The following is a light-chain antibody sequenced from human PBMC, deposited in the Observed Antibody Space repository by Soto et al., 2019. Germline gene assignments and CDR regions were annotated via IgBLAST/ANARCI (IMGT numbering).Light chain of an antibody. CDR2: GAS. CDR1: QSVGSS. CDR3: QQYGGSPRT. Sequence: EIVLTQSPATLSLSPGERASLSCRASQSVGSSLAWYQHKPGQAPRLLIYGASTRATGIPDRFSGSGSGTDFTLTITRLEPEDFAVYYCQQYGGSPRTFGQGTKVDIK. V-gene: IGKV3-20*01. J-gene: IGKJ1*01.